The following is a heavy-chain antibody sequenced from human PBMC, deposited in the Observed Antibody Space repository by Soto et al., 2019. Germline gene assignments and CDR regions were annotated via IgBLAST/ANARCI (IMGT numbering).Heavy chain of an antibody. CDR1: GGSFSGYY. V-gene: IGHV4-34*01. Sequence: QVQLQQWGAGLLKPSETLSLNCAVYGGSFSGYYWSWIRQPPGKGLEWIGQINHRGSINYNPSLKSRVTVSVDTSKNHFSPKLNSVTAADTAVFYCPRVSRMRIPAASGRAYYYHGLDVWGQGTAVTVSS. CDR3: PRVSRMRIPAASGRAYYYHGLDV. D-gene: IGHD2-15*01. CDR2: INHRGSI. J-gene: IGHJ6*02.